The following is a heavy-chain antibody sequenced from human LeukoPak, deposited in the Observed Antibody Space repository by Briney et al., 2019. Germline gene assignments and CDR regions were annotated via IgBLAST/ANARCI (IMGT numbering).Heavy chain of an antibody. Sequence: PGRSLRLSCAASGFTFDDYAMHWVRQAPGKGLEWVSGISWNSGSIGYADSVKGRFTISRDNAKNSLYLQMNSLRAEDTALYYCAKDLAGIAAAGTDYWGQGTLVTVSS. CDR1: GFTFDDYA. V-gene: IGHV3-9*01. D-gene: IGHD6-13*01. J-gene: IGHJ4*02. CDR2: ISWNSGSI. CDR3: AKDLAGIAAAGTDY.